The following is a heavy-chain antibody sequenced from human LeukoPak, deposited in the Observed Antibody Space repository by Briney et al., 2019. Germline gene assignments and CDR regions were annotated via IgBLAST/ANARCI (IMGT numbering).Heavy chain of an antibody. CDR3: ARLVRNAFDI. D-gene: IGHD6-19*01. CDR1: GFTFSNYA. J-gene: IGHJ3*02. V-gene: IGHV3-30*04. CDR2: ISYDGSNK. Sequence: GGSLRLSCAASGFTFSNYAMHWVRQAPGKGLEWVAVISYDGSNKYYADSVKGRFTISRDNSKNTLYLQMNSLRAEDTAVYYCARLVRNAFDIWGQGTMVTVSS.